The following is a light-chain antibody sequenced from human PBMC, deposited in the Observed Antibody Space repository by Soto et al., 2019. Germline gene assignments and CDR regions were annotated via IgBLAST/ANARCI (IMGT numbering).Light chain of an antibody. CDR1: DSVSSNY. CDR3: QQYVNSLT. J-gene: IGKJ4*01. CDR2: RSS. V-gene: IGKV3-20*01. Sequence: EIVLTQSPGTLSLSPGQRATLSCRASDSVSSNYLAWYQQKPGQAPRLLIYRSSTRLTGIPDRFSGSGSGTDFTLTISRLDPEDFAVYFCQQYVNSLTFGGGTKVEIK.